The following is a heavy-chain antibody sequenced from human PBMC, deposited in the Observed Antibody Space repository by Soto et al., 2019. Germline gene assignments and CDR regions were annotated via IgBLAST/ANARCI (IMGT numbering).Heavy chain of an antibody. V-gene: IGHV4-39*01. CDR2: IYYSGST. CDR3: ASRLYCSGGSCLYYFDY. D-gene: IGHD2-15*01. J-gene: IGHJ4*02. CDR1: GGSISSSSYY. Sequence: SETLSLTCTVSGGSISSSSYYWGWIRQPPGKGLEWIGSIYYSGSTYYNPSLKSRVTISVDTSKNQFSLKLSSVTAADTAVYYCASRLYCSGGSCLYYFDYWGQGTLVTVSS.